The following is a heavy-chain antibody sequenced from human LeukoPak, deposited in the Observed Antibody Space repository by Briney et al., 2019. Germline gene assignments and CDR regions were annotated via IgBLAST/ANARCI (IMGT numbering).Heavy chain of an antibody. J-gene: IGHJ4*02. V-gene: IGHV4-34*01. CDR2: INHSGIT. D-gene: IGHD2-2*01. Sequence: SETLSLTRAVSGGSLSGYYWSWIRHPPGKGLEWIGEINHSGITNSNPSLKSRVTISLDTSKYQFSLKLSSVTAADTAVYYCARGPRAVVPAAPFDYWGQGTPVTVSS. CDR3: ARGPRAVVPAAPFDY. CDR1: GGSLSGYY.